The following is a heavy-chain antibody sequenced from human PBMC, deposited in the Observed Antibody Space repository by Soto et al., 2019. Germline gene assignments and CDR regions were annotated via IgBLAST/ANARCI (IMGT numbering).Heavy chain of an antibody. J-gene: IGHJ4*02. CDR2: IYPGDSDT. Sequence: PGESLKISCTGSGYSFNNYWIDWVRQMPGKGLEWMGSIYPGDSDTRYSPSFQGQVTISADKSISTVYLQWSSLKASDTAKYYCARGGYDSVGAFDYWGQGTLVTVSS. D-gene: IGHD5-12*01. CDR3: ARGGYDSVGAFDY. CDR1: GYSFNNYW. V-gene: IGHV5-51*01.